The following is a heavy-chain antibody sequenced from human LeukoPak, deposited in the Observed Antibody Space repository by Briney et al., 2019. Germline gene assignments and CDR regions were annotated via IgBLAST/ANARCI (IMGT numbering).Heavy chain of an antibody. CDR2: ISGSGGST. J-gene: IGHJ6*02. D-gene: IGHD3-10*01. V-gene: IGHV3-23*01. CDR3: AKDGSKNVLWFGESLYYYYGMDV. Sequence: GGSLRLSCAASGFTFSSYAMSWVRQAPGKGLEWVSAISGSGGSTYYAHSVKGRFTISRDNSKNTLYLQMNSLRAEDTAVYYCAKDGSKNVLWFGESLYYYYGMDVWGQGTTVTVSS. CDR1: GFTFSSYA.